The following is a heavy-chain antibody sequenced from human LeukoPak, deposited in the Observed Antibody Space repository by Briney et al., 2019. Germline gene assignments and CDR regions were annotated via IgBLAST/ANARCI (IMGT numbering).Heavy chain of an antibody. Sequence: GASVKVSCKASGYTFTRYDINWVREASGQGLEWMGWLNPNRGNTAYAQKFQGRVTITRNTSISTAYMELSSLRSDDTAVYYCASGEVVPAKNWFDPWGQGTVVTVSS. J-gene: IGHJ5*02. CDR1: GYTFTRYD. D-gene: IGHD2-2*01. CDR3: ASGEVVPAKNWFDP. CDR2: LNPNRGNT. V-gene: IGHV1-8*03.